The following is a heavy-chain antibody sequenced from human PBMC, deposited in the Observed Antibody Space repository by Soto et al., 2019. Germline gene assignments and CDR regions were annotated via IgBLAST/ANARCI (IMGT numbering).Heavy chain of an antibody. V-gene: IGHV3-23*02. CDR1: GFTFSTYA. Sequence: EVQLLESGGGLVQPGGSLRLACAASGFTFSTYALSWVRQAPGKGLEWVSGLDSSGTDTYYGDFAKGRFTISRDNTNNMLYLQMTSLRAEDTAVYYCAKELERHYDFDSWGQGTLVTVSS. CDR2: LDSSGTDT. CDR3: AKELERHYDFDS. D-gene: IGHD1-1*01. J-gene: IGHJ4*02.